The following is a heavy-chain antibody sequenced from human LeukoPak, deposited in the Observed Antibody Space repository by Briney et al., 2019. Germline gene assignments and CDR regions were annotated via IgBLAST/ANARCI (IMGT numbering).Heavy chain of an antibody. Sequence: SETLSLTCTVSSGSISSYYWSWIRQPPGKGLEWIGYIYYSGSTNYNPSLKSRVTISVDTSKNQFSLKLSSVTAADTAVYYCARVSLIVWFDYWGQGTLVTVSS. CDR2: IYYSGST. D-gene: IGHD2-21*01. CDR3: ARVSLIVWFDY. J-gene: IGHJ5*01. V-gene: IGHV4-59*12. CDR1: SGSISSYY.